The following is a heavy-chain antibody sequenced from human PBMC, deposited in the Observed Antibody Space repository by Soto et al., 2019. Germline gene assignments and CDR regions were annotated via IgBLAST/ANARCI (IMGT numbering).Heavy chain of an antibody. CDR1: GFTFSSYG. D-gene: IGHD6-19*01. CDR3: ARDLDGSGWYPFTQGAFDI. J-gene: IGHJ3*02. CDR2: IWYDGSNK. Sequence: QVQLVESGGGVVQPGRSLRLSCAASGFTFSSYGMHWVRQAPGKGPEWVAVIWYDGSNKYYADSVKGRFTISRDNSKNTLYLQMNSLRAEDTAVYYCARDLDGSGWYPFTQGAFDIWGQGTMVTVSS. V-gene: IGHV3-33*01.